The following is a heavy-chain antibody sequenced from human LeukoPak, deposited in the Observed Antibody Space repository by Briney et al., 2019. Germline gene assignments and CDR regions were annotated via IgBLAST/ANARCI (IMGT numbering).Heavy chain of an antibody. CDR3: ASHRGAAAGTLGY. Sequence: GGSLRLSCAASGFTFSSYSMNWVRQAPGKGLEWVSYISSSSSTIYYADSVKGRFTISRDNAKNSLYLQMNSLRAEDTAVYYCASHRGAAAGTLGYWGQGTLVTVSS. CDR1: GFTFSSYS. V-gene: IGHV3-48*01. J-gene: IGHJ4*02. D-gene: IGHD6-13*01. CDR2: ISSSSSTI.